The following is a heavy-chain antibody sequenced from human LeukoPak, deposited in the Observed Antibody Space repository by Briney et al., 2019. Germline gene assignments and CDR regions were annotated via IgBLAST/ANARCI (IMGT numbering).Heavy chain of an antibody. CDR1: GGSFSGYY. CDR2: INHSGST. D-gene: IGHD5-18*01. V-gene: IGHV4-34*01. CDR3: ARGGYSYGYGGKGEAFDI. J-gene: IGHJ3*02. Sequence: SGTLSLTCAVYGGSFSGYYWSWIRQPPGKGLEWIGEINHSGSTNYNPSLKSRVTISVDTSKNQFSLKLSSVTAADTAVYYCARGGYSYGYGGKGEAFDIWGQGTMVTVSS.